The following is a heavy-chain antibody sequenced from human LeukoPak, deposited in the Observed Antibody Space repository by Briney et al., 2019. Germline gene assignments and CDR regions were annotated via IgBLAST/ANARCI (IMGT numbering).Heavy chain of an antibody. CDR3: AKRITEVAGIYFDS. D-gene: IGHD2-15*01. J-gene: IGHJ4*02. V-gene: IGHV3-23*01. CDR2: IYGGGTNT. CDR1: GFSFSSFA. Sequence: PGGSLRLSCAGSGFSFSSFAMTWVRQAPGKGLEWVSTIYGGGTNTFYADSVKGRFTISRDDSKNMQFLEMDSLRPEDTAVYFCAKRITEVAGIYFDSWGQGTLVTVSS.